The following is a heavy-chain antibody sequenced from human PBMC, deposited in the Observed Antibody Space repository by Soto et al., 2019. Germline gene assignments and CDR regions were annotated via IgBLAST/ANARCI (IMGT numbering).Heavy chain of an antibody. J-gene: IGHJ4*02. CDR2: IYWNDDK. D-gene: IGHD2-15*01. CDR3: AHTVVVVVAAIHPYYFDY. CDR1: GLSRTTILVG. V-gene: IGHV2-5*01. Sequence: SGPTLANPTQTLTLTCTFSGLSRTTILVGVGWIRQPPGKALEWLALIYWNDDKRYSPSLKSRLTITKDTSKNQVVLTMTNMDPVDTATYYCAHTVVVVVAAIHPYYFDYWGQGTLVTVSS.